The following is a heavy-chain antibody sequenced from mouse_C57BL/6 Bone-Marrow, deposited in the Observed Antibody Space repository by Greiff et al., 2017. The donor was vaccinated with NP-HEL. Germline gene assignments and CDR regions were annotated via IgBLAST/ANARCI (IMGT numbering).Heavy chain of an antibody. Sequence: QVQLQQPGAELVRPGSSVKLSCKASGYTFTSYWMDWVKQRPGQGLEWIGNIYPSDSETHYNQKFKDKATLTVDKSSSTAYMQLSSLTSEDSAVYYCARRGTGTGGWYFDVWGTGTTVTVSS. V-gene: IGHV1-61*01. CDR3: ARRGTGTGGWYFDV. CDR1: GYTFTSYW. J-gene: IGHJ1*03. CDR2: IYPSDSET. D-gene: IGHD4-1*01.